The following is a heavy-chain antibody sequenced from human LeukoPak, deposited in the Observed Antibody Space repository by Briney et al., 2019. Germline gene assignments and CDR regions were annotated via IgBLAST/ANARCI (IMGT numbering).Heavy chain of an antibody. CDR3: ARDVPSYGSGSYYNVGWEPFDY. D-gene: IGHD3-10*01. CDR2: IYHSGST. V-gene: IGHV4-4*02. CDR1: GGSISSSNW. J-gene: IGHJ4*02. Sequence: PSGTLSLTCAVSGGSISSSNWWSWVRQPPGKGLEWIGEIYHSGSTNYNPSLKSRVTISVDKSKNQFSLKLSSVTAEDTALYYCARDVPSYGSGSYYNVGWEPFDYWGQGTLVTVSS.